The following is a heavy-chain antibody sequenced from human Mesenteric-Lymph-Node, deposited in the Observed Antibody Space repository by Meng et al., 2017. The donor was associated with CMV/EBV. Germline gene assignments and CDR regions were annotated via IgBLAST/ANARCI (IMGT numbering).Heavy chain of an antibody. D-gene: IGHD3-3*01. J-gene: IGHJ4*02. Sequence: SETLSLTCTVSGGSISSSSYYWGWIRQPPGKGLEWIGSIYYSGSTYYNPSLKSRVTISVDTSKNQFSLKLSSVTAADTAVYYCASRGHYDFWSGYQTPFDYWGQGTLVTVSS. CDR1: GGSISSSSYY. V-gene: IGHV4-39*07. CDR3: ASRGHYDFWSGYQTPFDY. CDR2: IYYSGST.